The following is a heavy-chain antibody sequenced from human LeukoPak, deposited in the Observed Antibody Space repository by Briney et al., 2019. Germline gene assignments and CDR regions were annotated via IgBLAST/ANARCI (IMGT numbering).Heavy chain of an antibody. CDR3: ARDPVLLWFGNYGMDV. CDR2: IKQDGSEK. Sequence: GGSLRLSCATSGFTFSSHWMSRVRQAPGKGLEWVANIKQDGSEKYYVDSVKGRFTISRDNAKNSLYLQMNRLRAEDTAVYYCARDPVLLWFGNYGMDVWGKGTTVTVSS. J-gene: IGHJ6*04. CDR1: GFTFSSHW. D-gene: IGHD3-10*01. V-gene: IGHV3-7*05.